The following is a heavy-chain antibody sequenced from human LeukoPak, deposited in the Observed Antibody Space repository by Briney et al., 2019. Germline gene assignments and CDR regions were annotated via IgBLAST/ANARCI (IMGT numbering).Heavy chain of an antibody. CDR1: GFTFSSYS. D-gene: IGHD2-15*01. Sequence: PGGSLRLSCAASGFTFSSYSMSWVRQAPGKGLEWVSAISGSGGSTYYADSVKGRFTISRDNSKNTLYLQMNSLRAEDTAVYYCAKGRRGYGCCDRDFDYWGQGTLVTVSS. J-gene: IGHJ4*02. V-gene: IGHV3-23*01. CDR3: AKGRRGYGCCDRDFDY. CDR2: ISGSGGST.